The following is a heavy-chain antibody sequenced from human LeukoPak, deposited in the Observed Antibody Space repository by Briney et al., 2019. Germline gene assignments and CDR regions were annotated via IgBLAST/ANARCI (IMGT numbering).Heavy chain of an antibody. CDR3: ARASDYYGSGSSSLPDY. CDR1: GGTFSSYA. J-gene: IGHJ4*02. V-gene: IGHV1-69*04. Sequence: ASVKVSCKASGGTFSSYAISWVRQAPGQGLEWMGRIIPILGIANYAQKFQGRVTITADKSTSTAYMELSSLRSEDTAVYYCARASDYYGSGSSSLPDYWGQGTLVTVSS. D-gene: IGHD3-10*01. CDR2: IIPILGIA.